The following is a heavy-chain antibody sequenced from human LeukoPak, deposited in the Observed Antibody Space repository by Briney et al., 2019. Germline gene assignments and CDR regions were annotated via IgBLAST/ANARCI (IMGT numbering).Heavy chain of an antibody. D-gene: IGHD6-19*01. CDR2: ISSSSSYI. CDR1: GFTFSSYS. CDR3: ATIAVAGTYFDY. V-gene: IGHV3-21*04. Sequence: GGSLRLSCAASGFTFSSYSMNWVRQAPGKGLEWVSSISSSSSYIYYADSVKGRFTISRDNSKNTLYLQMNSLRAEDTAVYYCATIAVAGTYFDYWGQGTLVTVSS. J-gene: IGHJ4*02.